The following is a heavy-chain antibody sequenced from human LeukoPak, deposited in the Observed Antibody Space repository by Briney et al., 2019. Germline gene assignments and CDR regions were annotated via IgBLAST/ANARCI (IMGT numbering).Heavy chain of an antibody. V-gene: IGHV3-53*01. CDR2: IYSGGST. D-gene: IGHD3-10*01. Sequence: GGSLRLSYAASGFTVSSNYMSWVRLAPGKGLEWVSDIYSGGSTYYADSVKGRFTISRDNSKNTLYLQMNSLRAEDTAVYYCARAGSEFGEIYYFDYWGQGTLVTVSS. CDR1: GFTVSSNY. CDR3: ARAGSEFGEIYYFDY. J-gene: IGHJ4*02.